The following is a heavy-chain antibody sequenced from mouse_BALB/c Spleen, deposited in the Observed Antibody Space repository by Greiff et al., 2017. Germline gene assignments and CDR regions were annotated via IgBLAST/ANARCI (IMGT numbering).Heavy chain of an antibody. Sequence: VQLQQSGPELVKPGASVKMSCKASGYTFTDYVISWVKQRTGQGLEWIGEIYPGSGSTYYNEKFKGKATLTADKSSNTAYMQLSSLTSEDSAVYFCARGGVEGYFDYWGQGTTRTVSS. CDR2: IYPGSGST. CDR1: GYTFTDYV. V-gene: IGHV1-77*01. J-gene: IGHJ2*01. CDR3: ARGGVEGYFDY.